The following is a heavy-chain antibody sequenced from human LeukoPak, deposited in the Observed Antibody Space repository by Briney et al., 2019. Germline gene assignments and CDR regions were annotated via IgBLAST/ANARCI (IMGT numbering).Heavy chain of an antibody. V-gene: IGHV1-69*05. D-gene: IGHD3-22*01. Sequence: GASVKVSCKASGGTFSSYAISWVRQAPGQGLEWMGGIIPIFGTANYAQKFQGRVTMTTDTSTSTAYMELSSLRSEDTAVYYCATSHNYYDSSGYHPFDYWGQGTLVTVSS. CDR1: GGTFSSYA. CDR3: ATSHNYYDSSGYHPFDY. CDR2: IIPIFGTA. J-gene: IGHJ4*02.